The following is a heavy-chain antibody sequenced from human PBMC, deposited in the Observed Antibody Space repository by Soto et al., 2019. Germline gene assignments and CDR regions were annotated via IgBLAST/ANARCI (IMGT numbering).Heavy chain of an antibody. J-gene: IGHJ4*02. Sequence: SVKVSCKASGGTFSSYAISWVRQAPGQGLEWMGGIIPIFGTANYAQKFQGRVTITADKSTSTAYMELSSLRSEDTAVYYCARGVSGSSSPPFDYWGQGTLVTVSS. CDR1: GGTFSSYA. CDR2: IIPIFGTA. V-gene: IGHV1-69*06. D-gene: IGHD6-13*01. CDR3: ARGVSGSSSPPFDY.